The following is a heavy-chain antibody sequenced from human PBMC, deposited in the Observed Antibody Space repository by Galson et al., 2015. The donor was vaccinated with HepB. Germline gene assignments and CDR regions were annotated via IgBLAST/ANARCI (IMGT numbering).Heavy chain of an antibody. CDR3: AKDHFGELLVDY. CDR1: GFTFSSYG. Sequence: SLRLSCAASGFTFSSYGMHWVRQAPGKGLEWVAVISYDGSNKYYADSVKGRFTISRDNSKNTLYLQMNSLRAEDTAVYYRAKDHFGELLVDYWGQGTLVTVSS. J-gene: IGHJ4*02. V-gene: IGHV3-30*18. CDR2: ISYDGSNK. D-gene: IGHD1-26*01.